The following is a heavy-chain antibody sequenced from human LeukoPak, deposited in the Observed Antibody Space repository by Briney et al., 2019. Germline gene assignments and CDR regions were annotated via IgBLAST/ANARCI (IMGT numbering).Heavy chain of an antibody. J-gene: IGHJ6*03. Sequence: ASVTVSCKASGYTFNTHSITWVRQAPGQGLEWLGWINADTGKPTYSQDFTGRFVFSLDTSVSTAYLQVSSLKAEDTAVYYCARARSSSWYGNYYYYYYYMDVWGKGTTVTVSS. D-gene: IGHD6-13*01. CDR3: ARARSSSWYGNYYYYYYYMDV. CDR1: GYTFNTHS. CDR2: INADTGKP. V-gene: IGHV7-4-1*02.